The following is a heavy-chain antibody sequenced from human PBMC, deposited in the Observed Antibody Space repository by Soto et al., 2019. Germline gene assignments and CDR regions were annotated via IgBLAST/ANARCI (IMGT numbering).Heavy chain of an antibody. CDR2: ISGSGGST. D-gene: IGHD6-13*01. Sequence: GGSLRLSWAASGFTFSSYAMSWVRQAPGKGLEWVSAISGSGGSTYYADSVKGRFTISRDNSKNTLYLQMNSLRAEDTAVYYCAKDPKGYSSSWYPPYWGQGTLVTVSS. CDR3: AKDPKGYSSSWYPPY. CDR1: GFTFSSYA. V-gene: IGHV3-23*01. J-gene: IGHJ4*02.